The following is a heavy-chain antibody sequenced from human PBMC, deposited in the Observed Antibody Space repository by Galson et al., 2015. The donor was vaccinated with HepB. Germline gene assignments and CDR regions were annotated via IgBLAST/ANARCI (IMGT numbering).Heavy chain of an antibody. CDR1: GFTFSSYD. V-gene: IGHV3-30*03. D-gene: IGHD5-18*01. CDR2: ISYDGSNK. CDR3: ASFRGGYSYGYAPQADAFDI. J-gene: IGHJ3*02. Sequence: SLRLSCAASGFTFSSYDLHWVRQAPGKGLEWVAVISYDGSNKYYADSVKGRFTISRDNSKNTLYLQMNSLRAEDTAVYYCASFRGGYSYGYAPQADAFDIWGQGTMVTVSS.